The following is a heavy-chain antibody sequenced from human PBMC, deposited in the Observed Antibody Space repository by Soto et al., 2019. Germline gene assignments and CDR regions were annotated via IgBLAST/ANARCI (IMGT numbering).Heavy chain of an antibody. Sequence: PGDSLRISYKGSGYSFTSYWIGWVRQMPGKGLEWMGIIYPGDSDTRYSPSFQGQVTISAGKSIGTAYLQWSSLKASDTAMYYCARLGVYAYYYGMDVWGQGTTVTVSS. D-gene: IGHD2-8*02. J-gene: IGHJ6*02. V-gene: IGHV5-51*01. CDR2: IYPGDSDT. CDR3: ARLGVYAYYYGMDV. CDR1: GYSFTSYW.